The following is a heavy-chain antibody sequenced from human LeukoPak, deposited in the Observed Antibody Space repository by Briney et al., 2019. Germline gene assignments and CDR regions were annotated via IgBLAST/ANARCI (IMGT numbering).Heavy chain of an antibody. J-gene: IGHJ6*02. CDR3: ARDDRQQLDPGGYYGMDV. CDR1: GYTITGYY. V-gene: IGHV1-2*02. CDR2: INPNSGGT. Sequence: ASVKVSCKASGYTITGYYMHWVRQAPGQGLEWMGWINPNSGGTNYAQKFQGRVTMTRDTSISTAYMELSRLRSDDTAVYYCARDDRQQLDPGGYYGMDVWGQGTTVTVSS. D-gene: IGHD6-13*01.